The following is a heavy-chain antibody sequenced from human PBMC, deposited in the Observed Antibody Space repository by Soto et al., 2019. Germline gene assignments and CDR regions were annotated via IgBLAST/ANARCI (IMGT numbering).Heavy chain of an antibody. CDR3: ARRRITIFGVVIIEGMDV. Sequence: SSETLSLTCAVYGGSFSGYYWSWIRQPPGKGLEWIGEINHSGSTNYNPSLKSRVTISVDTSKNQFSLKLSSVTAADTAVYYCARRRITIFGVVIIEGMDVWGQGTTVTVS. D-gene: IGHD3-3*01. V-gene: IGHV4-34*01. J-gene: IGHJ6*02. CDR1: GGSFSGYY. CDR2: INHSGST.